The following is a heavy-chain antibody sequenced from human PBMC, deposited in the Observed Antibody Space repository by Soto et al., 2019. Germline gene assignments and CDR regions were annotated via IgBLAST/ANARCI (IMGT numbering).Heavy chain of an antibody. CDR1: GGSISSSSYY. CDR2: IYYSGST. V-gene: IGHV4-39*01. D-gene: IGHD6-13*01. CDR3: ASYYSSSWSTNFDY. J-gene: IGHJ4*02. Sequence: ETLSLTCTVSGGSISSSSYYWGWIRQPPGKGLEWIGSIYYSGSTYYNPSLKSRVTISVDTSKNQFSLKLSSVTAADTAVYYCASYYSSSWSTNFDYWGQGTLVTVSS.